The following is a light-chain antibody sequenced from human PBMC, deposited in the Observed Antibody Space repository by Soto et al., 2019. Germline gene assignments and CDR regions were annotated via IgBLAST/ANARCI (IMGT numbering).Light chain of an antibody. CDR1: SSDVGGYNY. CDR3: SSYTSSSTLEGV. V-gene: IGLV2-14*01. Sequence: QSALTQPASVSGSPGQSITISCTGTSSDVGGYNYVSWYQQHPGKAPKLMIYDVSNRPLGVSNRFSGSKSGNTASLTISGLQAEDEADYYCSSYTSSSTLEGVFGGGTKVTVL. J-gene: IGLJ2*01. CDR2: DVS.